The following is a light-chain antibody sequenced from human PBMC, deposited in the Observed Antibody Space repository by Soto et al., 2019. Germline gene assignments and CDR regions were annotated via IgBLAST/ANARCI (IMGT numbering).Light chain of an antibody. V-gene: IGLV2-14*01. CDR3: ASYTDYNPLVS. CDR1: SSDIGAYNY. Sequence: QSALTQPASVSGSPGQSIAISCTGSSSDIGAYNYVSWYQHHPGKAPKLIIYDVTSRPSGVSSRFSGAKSGNAASLIISGLQPEDEADYFCASYTDYNPLVSFGRGTKLTVL. J-gene: IGLJ2*01. CDR2: DVT.